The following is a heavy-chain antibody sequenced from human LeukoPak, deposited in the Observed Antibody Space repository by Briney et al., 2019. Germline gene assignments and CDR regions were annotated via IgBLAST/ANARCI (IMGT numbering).Heavy chain of an antibody. Sequence: SQTLSLTCTVSGGSISSGGYYWSWIRQHPGKGLGLIGYIYYSGSTYYNPSLKSRVTISVDTSENQFSLRLTSVTAADTAVYYCARGETTVTTPPFDFWGQGTLVTVSS. CDR1: GGSISSGGYY. CDR2: IYYSGST. J-gene: IGHJ4*02. V-gene: IGHV4-31*03. CDR3: ARGETTVTTPPFDF. D-gene: IGHD4-17*01.